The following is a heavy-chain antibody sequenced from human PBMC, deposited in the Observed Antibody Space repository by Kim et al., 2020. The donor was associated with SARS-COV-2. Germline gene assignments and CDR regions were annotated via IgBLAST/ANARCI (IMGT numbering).Heavy chain of an antibody. V-gene: IGHV4-59*08. D-gene: IGHD1-26*01. J-gene: IGHJ4*02. Sequence: YNPSRNGRVAMSVDTSKNQFSLKLSSVTAADTAVYYCARREGGSNYFDYWGQGTLVTVSS. CDR3: ARREGGSNYFDY.